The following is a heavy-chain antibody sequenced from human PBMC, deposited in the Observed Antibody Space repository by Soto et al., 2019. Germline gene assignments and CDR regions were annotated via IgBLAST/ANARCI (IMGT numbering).Heavy chain of an antibody. V-gene: IGHV3-23*01. CDR2: ISGSGGRT. CDR1: GFTFSSYW. J-gene: IGHJ4*02. D-gene: IGHD2-15*01. Sequence: PGGSLRLSCAASGFTFSSYWMHWVRQGPGKGMEWVAAISGSGGRTYYADSVKGRFTISRENSKNTLYLQMNSLRAEDAAVYYCAKDLVGSNADYYDYWGQGTLVTVSS. CDR3: AKDLVGSNADYYDY.